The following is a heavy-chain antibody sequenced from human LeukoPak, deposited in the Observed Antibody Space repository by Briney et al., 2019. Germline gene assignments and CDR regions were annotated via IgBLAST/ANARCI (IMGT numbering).Heavy chain of an antibody. V-gene: IGHV3-48*01. J-gene: IGHJ4*02. Sequence: GLTXXXYSMNWVRQAPGKGLEWVSYISSSSSTIYYADSVKGRFTISRDNAKNSLYLQMNSLRAEDTAVYYCARTIGLDYWGQGTLVTVSS. CDR2: ISSSSSTI. CDR3: ARTIGLDY. CDR1: GLTXXXYS.